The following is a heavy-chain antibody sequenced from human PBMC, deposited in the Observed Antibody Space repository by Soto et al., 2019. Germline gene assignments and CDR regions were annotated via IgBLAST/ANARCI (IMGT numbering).Heavy chain of an antibody. CDR3: ARLYLTASITSLDY. J-gene: IGHJ4*02. Sequence: GSVVGRFTVSRDNAENSLYLQMNSLRAEDTAVYYCARLYLTASITSLDYWGQGTLVTVSS. D-gene: IGHD3-16*01. V-gene: IGHV3-7*01.